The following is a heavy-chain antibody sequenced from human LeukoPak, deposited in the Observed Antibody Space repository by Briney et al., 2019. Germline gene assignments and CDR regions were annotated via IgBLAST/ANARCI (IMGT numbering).Heavy chain of an antibody. J-gene: IGHJ4*02. CDR3: AGVTSSSVHFDY. V-gene: IGHV4-39*07. Sequence: SETLSLTCTVSGGSISSSSYYWGWIRQPPGKGLEWIGSIYYSGSTYYNPFLKSRLTMSIDTSKDQFSLNLSSVTAADTAVYYCAGVTSSSVHFDYWGQGTLVTVSS. CDR2: IYYSGST. D-gene: IGHD2-21*02. CDR1: GGSISSSSYY.